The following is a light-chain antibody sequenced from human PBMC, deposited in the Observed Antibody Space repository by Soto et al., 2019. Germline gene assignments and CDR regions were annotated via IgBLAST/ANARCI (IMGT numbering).Light chain of an antibody. V-gene: IGKV1-5*01. Sequence: DIQMTQSPSSLSASVGDRVTITCRASQSISSYLNWYQQKPGKAPKLLIYDASSLESGVPSRFSGSGSGTEFTLTISRLQTDDFATYECQQYNSYPWTVGQGTKVDIK. CDR3: QQYNSYPWT. CDR2: DAS. J-gene: IGKJ1*01. CDR1: QSISSY.